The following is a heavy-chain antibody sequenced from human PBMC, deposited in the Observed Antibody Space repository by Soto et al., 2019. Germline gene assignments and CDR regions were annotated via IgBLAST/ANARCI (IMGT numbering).Heavy chain of an antibody. CDR1: GFTLSSYA. D-gene: IGHD4-17*01. Sequence: AGGSLRLSCAASGFTLSSYAMNWVRQAPGKGLEWVSYISSSSSTIYYADSVKGRFTISRDNAKNSLYLQMNSLRDEDTAVYYCARDLDYGDSYFDYWGQGTLVTVSS. CDR2: ISSSSSTI. V-gene: IGHV3-48*02. CDR3: ARDLDYGDSYFDY. J-gene: IGHJ4*02.